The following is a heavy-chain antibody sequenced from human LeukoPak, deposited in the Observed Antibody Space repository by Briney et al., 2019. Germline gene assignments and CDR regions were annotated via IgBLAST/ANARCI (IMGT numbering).Heavy chain of an antibody. D-gene: IGHD3-10*01. J-gene: IGHJ1*01. CDR2: INPSGGTT. Sequence: GAPVKVSCKASGYTFTTFFMHWVRQAPGQGLEWMGIINPSGGTTTYAQKFQGRVSLTRDMSTSTVYMELSSLTSEDTAVYYCVRDMVHSGYFEYWGQGTLVTVSS. CDR3: VRDMVHSGYFEY. CDR1: GYTFTTFF. V-gene: IGHV1-46*01.